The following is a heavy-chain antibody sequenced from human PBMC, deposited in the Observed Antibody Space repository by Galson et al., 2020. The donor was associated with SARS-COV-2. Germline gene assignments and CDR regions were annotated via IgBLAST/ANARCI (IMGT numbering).Heavy chain of an antibody. J-gene: IGHJ4*02. CDR2: IYSTGST. D-gene: IGHD5-18*01. Sequence: SETLSLTCTVSGGSISSYYWSWIRQPPGKGLEWIGFIYSTGSTNYNPSLKSRVTISVDTSKNQFSLKLSSVTAADTAVYHCARSGYSYGTGYYFDYWGQGTLVTVSS. CDR1: GGSISSYY. CDR3: ARSGYSYGTGYYFDY. V-gene: IGHV4-59*01.